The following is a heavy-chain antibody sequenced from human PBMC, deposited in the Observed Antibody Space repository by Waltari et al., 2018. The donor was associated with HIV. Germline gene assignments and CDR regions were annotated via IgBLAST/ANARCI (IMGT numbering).Heavy chain of an antibody. CDR1: GGSISSGSYF. D-gene: IGHD3-16*01. CDR3: ARELSDYGATAWFDY. CDR2: IYTSGKT. Sequence: QVQLQESGPGLVKPSQTLSLTCPVSGGSISSGSYFWGWIRQAAGKGLEGIGCIYTSGKTNHRPSLKSRVTISMDTSKNQFSLRLSSVTAADTAVYYCARELSDYGATAWFDYWGRGTLVTVSS. V-gene: IGHV4-61*02. J-gene: IGHJ4*02.